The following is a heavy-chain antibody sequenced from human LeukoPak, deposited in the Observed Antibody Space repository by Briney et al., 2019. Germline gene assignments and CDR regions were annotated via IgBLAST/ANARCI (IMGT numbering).Heavy chain of an antibody. D-gene: IGHD2-2*01. CDR1: GFTFDNYT. CDR2: ISWYSGSI. V-gene: IGHV3-9*01. Sequence: PGGSLRLSCVASGFTFDNYTMHWVRHAPGKGLEWVSGISWYSGSIGYADSVKGRFTTSRDNAKNSLYLQMNSRRAEDTALYYCAKAVVVVGPDCWGQGTLVPVSS. CDR3: AKAVVVVGPDC. J-gene: IGHJ4*02.